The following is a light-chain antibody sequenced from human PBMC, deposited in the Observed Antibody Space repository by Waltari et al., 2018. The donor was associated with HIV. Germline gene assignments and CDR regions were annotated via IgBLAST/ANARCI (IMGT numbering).Light chain of an antibody. CDR3: QQYGSSPPGT. CDR1: QSVSSNY. Sequence: EHVLTQSPGTLSLSPGERVTLSFRASQSVSSNYLAWYQQKPGQAPRLLIYGAFNRATGIPDRFRGGGSGTDFTLTISTLEPEDFAVYFCQQYGSSPPGTFGQGTKVEVK. CDR2: GAF. V-gene: IGKV3-20*01. J-gene: IGKJ1*01.